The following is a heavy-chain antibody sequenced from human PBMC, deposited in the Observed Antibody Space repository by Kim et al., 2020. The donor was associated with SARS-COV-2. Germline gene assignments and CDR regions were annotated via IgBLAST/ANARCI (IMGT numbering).Heavy chain of an antibody. J-gene: IGHJ4*02. V-gene: IGHV3-9*01. Sequence: YADSVKGRFTISRDNAKNSLYLQMNSLRAEDTALYYCAKGSGGSSLYFDYWGQRTLVTVSP. CDR3: AKGSGGSSLYFDY. D-gene: IGHD3-16*01.